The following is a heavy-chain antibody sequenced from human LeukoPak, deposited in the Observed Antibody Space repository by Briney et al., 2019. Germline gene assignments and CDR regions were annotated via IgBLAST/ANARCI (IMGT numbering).Heavy chain of an antibody. J-gene: IGHJ3*02. D-gene: IGHD2-2*01. CDR1: GGTFSSYA. CDR2: IIPILGIA. Sequence: GSSVKVSFKASGGTFSSYAISWVRQAPGQGLDWMGRIIPILGIANYAQKFQGRVTITADKSTSTAYMELSSLRSEDTAVYYCARGPLYCSSTSCESDAFDIWGQGTMVTVSS. V-gene: IGHV1-69*04. CDR3: ARGPLYCSSTSCESDAFDI.